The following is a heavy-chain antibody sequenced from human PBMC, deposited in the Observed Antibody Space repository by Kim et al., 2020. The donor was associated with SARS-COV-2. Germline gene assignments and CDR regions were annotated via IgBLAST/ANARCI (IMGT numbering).Heavy chain of an antibody. CDR3: ARKGVVAATGGEYYYYGMDV. D-gene: IGHD2-15*01. J-gene: IGHJ6*02. Sequence: RSTISRDNSKNTLYLQMNSLRAEDTAVYYCARKGVVAATGGEYYYYGMDVWGQGTTVTVSS. V-gene: IGHV3-53*01.